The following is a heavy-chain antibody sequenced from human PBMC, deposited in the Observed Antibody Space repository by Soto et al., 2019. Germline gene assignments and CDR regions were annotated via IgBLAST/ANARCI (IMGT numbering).Heavy chain of an antibody. V-gene: IGHV3-33*01. CDR2: IWYDGSNK. D-gene: IGHD6-6*01. Sequence: GGSLRLSCAASGFTFSSYGMHWVRQAPGKGLEWVAVIWYDGSNKYYANSVKGRFTISRDNSKNTLYLQMNSLRAEDTVVYYCARVRSRYSSSSHGMDVWGQGTTVTVSS. CDR1: GFTFSSYG. J-gene: IGHJ6*02. CDR3: ARVRSRYSSSSHGMDV.